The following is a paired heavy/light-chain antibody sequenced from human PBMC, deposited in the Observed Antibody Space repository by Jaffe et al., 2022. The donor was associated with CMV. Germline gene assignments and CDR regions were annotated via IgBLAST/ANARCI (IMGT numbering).Light chain of an antibody. CDR1: SSNIGSNY. CDR2: TNN. Sequence: QSVLTQPPSASGTPGQRVTISCSGSSSNIGSNYVYWYQQLPGTAPKLLIYTNNQRPSGVPDRFSGSKSGTSASLAISGLRSEDEADYYCAAWDDSLSGPVFGGGTKLTVL. V-gene: IGLV1-47*01. CDR3: AAWDDSLSGPV. J-gene: IGLJ3*02.
Heavy chain of an antibody. J-gene: IGHJ4*02. CDR3: ARDSGRLRGALEFDY. CDR2: ISSSSGTI. D-gene: IGHD1-26*01. CDR1: GFTFNTYG. V-gene: IGHV3-48*02. Sequence: EVQLVESGGGLVQPGGSLRLSCAASGFTFNTYGMNWVRQAPGKGLEWVSYISSSSGTIKYADSVKGRFTISRDNAKKSLYLQLNSLRDEDTAVYYCARDSGRLRGALEFDYWGQGTLVTV.